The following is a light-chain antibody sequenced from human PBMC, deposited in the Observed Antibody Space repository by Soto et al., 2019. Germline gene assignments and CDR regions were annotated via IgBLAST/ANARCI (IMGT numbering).Light chain of an antibody. J-gene: IGKJ1*01. CDR2: AAS. V-gene: IGKV1-39*01. Sequence: DIQMTQSPSSLSASVGDRVTVTCRASQNIGTYSNWYQHKSGQAPKVLIYAASSLQLGVSSRFAGSGSGTEFTLTISSLDPEDFGTYYCQQSYSTPRTFGQGTKVDIK. CDR3: QQSYSTPRT. CDR1: QNIGTY.